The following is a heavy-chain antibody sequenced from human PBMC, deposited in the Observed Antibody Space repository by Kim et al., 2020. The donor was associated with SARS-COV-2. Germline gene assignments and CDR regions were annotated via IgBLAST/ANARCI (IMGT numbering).Heavy chain of an antibody. V-gene: IGHV3-49*04. D-gene: IGHD3-3*01. CDR2: IRSKAYGGTT. J-gene: IGHJ6*03. CDR3: TRNPYFYYDFWSGYYPYYYYIDV. Sequence: GGSLRLSCTASGFTFGDYAMSWVRQAPGKGLEWVGFIRSKAYGGTTEYAASVKGRFTISRDDSKSIAYLQMNSLKTEDSAVYYCTRNPYFYYDFWSGYYPYYYYIDVWGKGTTVTVSS. CDR1: GFTFGDYA.